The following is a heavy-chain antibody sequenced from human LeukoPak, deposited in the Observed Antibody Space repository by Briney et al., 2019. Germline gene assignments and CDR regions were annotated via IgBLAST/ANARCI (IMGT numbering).Heavy chain of an antibody. CDR3: ARDYGGSSPFDY. Sequence: GGSLRLSCAASGFTFSSYEMHWVRQAPGKGLEWVSYISSSGSTIYYADSVKGRFTISRENAKNSPYLQMNSLRAEDTAVYYCARDYGGSSPFDYWGQGTLVTVSS. D-gene: IGHD2-15*01. V-gene: IGHV3-48*03. J-gene: IGHJ4*02. CDR2: ISSSGSTI. CDR1: GFTFSSYE.